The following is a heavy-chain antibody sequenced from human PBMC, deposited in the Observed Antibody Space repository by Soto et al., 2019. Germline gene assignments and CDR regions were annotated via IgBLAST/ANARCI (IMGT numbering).Heavy chain of an antibody. CDR3: ARDRRLVGAARPEYFQH. J-gene: IGHJ1*01. Sequence: QVQLVQSGAEVKKPGASVKVSCKASGYDFNNYGISWVRQAPGQGLEWMGWISADNGNTNNAQKFQGRVTITTDPSPRTVYMELTSLSSDDTAVYYCARDRRLVGAARPEYFQHWGQGTLVTVSS. CDR1: GYDFNNYG. D-gene: IGHD1-26*01. CDR2: ISADNGNT. V-gene: IGHV1-18*01.